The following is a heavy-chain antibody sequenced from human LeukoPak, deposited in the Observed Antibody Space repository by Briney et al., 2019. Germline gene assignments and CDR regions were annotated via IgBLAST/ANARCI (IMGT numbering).Heavy chain of an antibody. CDR1: GYTFTSYY. CDR3: ARDLLMTSRGLIAKSSSWYSRGGWFDP. V-gene: IGHV1-46*01. J-gene: IGHJ5*02. CDR2: INPSGGST. Sequence: ASVKVSCKASGYTFTSYYMHWVRQAPGQGLEWMGIINPSGGSTSYAQKFQGRVTITTDMSTSTVYMELSSLRSEDTAVYYCARDLLMTSRGLIAKSSSWYSRGGWFDPWGQGTLVTVSS. D-gene: IGHD6-13*01.